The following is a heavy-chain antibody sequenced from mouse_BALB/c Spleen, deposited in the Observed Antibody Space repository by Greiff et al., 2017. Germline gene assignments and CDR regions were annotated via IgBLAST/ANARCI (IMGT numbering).Heavy chain of an antibody. CDR1: GFTFSSYT. J-gene: IGHJ2*01. D-gene: IGHD1-1*01. V-gene: IGHV5-6-4*01. CDR2: ISSGGSYT. CDR3: TRDNYGSFDY. Sequence: EVKLVESGGGLVKPGGSLKLSCAASGFTFSSYTMSWVRQTPEKRLEWVATISSGGSYTYYPDSVKGRFTISRDNAKNTLYLQMSSLKSEDTAMYYCTRDNYGSFDYWGQGTTLTVSS.